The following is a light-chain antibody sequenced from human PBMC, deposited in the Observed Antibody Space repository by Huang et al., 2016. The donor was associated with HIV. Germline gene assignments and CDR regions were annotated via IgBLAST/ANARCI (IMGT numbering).Light chain of an antibody. CDR2: GTS. J-gene: IGKJ2*01. Sequence: EIVMTQSPATLSVSPGERATLSCRASQSVRSNLAWYQQKSGQPPRLLIYGTSTRATGIPARFSGSGSETEFTLTISSLQSEDFAVYFCQQYDNWPPYTFGQGTKLEIK. V-gene: IGKV3-15*01. CDR3: QQYDNWPPYT. CDR1: QSVRSN.